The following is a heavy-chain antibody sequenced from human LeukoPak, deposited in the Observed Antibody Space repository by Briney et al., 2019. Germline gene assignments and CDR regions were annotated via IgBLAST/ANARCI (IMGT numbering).Heavy chain of an antibody. Sequence: SETLSLTCTVSGGSISPYYWSWMRQPPGTGLEWIGNIFYSGSTNYNASLQSRVSISVDTSKNQFSLSLNSVTAADTAVYYCARLLAGEYDPFDIWGQGTMVTVSS. CDR2: IFYSGST. J-gene: IGHJ3*02. CDR1: GGSISPYY. CDR3: ARLLAGEYDPFDI. V-gene: IGHV4-59*08. D-gene: IGHD3-10*01.